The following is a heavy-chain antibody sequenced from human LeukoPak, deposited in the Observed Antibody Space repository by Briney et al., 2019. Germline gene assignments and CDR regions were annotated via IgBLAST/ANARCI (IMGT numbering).Heavy chain of an antibody. D-gene: IGHD6-6*01. J-gene: IGHJ4*02. Sequence: PGGSLRLSCVASGFTFTFHDIHWVRQAPGKGLEWVAVIWYDGSNKYYADSVKGRFTISRDNSKNTLYLQMNSLRAEDTAVYYCAKDRLRYSSSSAFDYWGQGTLVTVSS. CDR2: IWYDGSNK. CDR3: AKDRLRYSSSSAFDY. V-gene: IGHV3-33*06. CDR1: GFTFTFHD.